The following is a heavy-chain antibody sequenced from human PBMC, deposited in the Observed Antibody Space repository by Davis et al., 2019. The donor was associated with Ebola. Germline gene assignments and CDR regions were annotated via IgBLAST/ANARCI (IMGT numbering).Heavy chain of an antibody. V-gene: IGHV3-23*01. Sequence: GESLKISCAASGFTFSDYYMSWIRQAPGKGLEWVSTITGSGDNTHYADSVKGRFTISRDNSKSTLYLQMNSLRAEDTAVYYCAKDTFYESSGRKGAFDIWGQGTMVTVPS. CDR3: AKDTFYESSGRKGAFDI. D-gene: IGHD3-22*01. CDR1: GFTFSDYY. CDR2: ITGSGDNT. J-gene: IGHJ3*02.